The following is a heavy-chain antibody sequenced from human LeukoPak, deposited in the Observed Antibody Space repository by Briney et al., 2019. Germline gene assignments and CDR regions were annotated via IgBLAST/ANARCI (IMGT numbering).Heavy chain of an antibody. D-gene: IGHD3-10*01. CDR3: ARGRNYYGSGRPPIPISFDY. CDR2: INHSGST. CDR1: GGSFSGYY. V-gene: IGHV4-34*01. Sequence: SETLSLTCAVYGGSFSGYYWSWIRQPPGKGLEWIGEINHSGSTNYNPSLKSRVTISVDTSKNQFSLKLSSVTAADTAVYYCARGRNYYGSGRPPIPISFDYWGQGTLVTVSS. J-gene: IGHJ4*02.